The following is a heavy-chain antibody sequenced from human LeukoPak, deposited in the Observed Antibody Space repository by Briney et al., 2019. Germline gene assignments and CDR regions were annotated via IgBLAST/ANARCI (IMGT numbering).Heavy chain of an antibody. J-gene: IGHJ5*02. Sequence: EASETLSLTCTVSGGSISSYYWSWIRQPPGKGLEWIGYIYYSGSTNYNPSLKSRVTISVDTSKNQFSLKLSSVTAADTAVYYCARGGSSSWYEVDWFDPWGQGTLVTVSS. V-gene: IGHV4-59*01. CDR1: GGSISSYY. D-gene: IGHD6-13*01. CDR2: IYYSGST. CDR3: ARGGSSSWYEVDWFDP.